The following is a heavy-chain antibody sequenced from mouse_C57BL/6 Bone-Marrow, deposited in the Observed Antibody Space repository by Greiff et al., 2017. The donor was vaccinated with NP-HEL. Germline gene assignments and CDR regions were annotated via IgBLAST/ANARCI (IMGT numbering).Heavy chain of an antibody. Sequence: EVMLVESGEGLVKPGGSLKLSCAASGFTFSSYAMSWVRRTPEKRLEWVAYISSGGDYIYYADTVKGRFTISRDNARNTLYLQMSSLKSEDTAMYYCTRSYYDYDGVDYWGQGTTLTVSS. CDR3: TRSYYDYDGVDY. V-gene: IGHV5-9-1*02. CDR2: ISSGGDYI. CDR1: GFTFSSYA. D-gene: IGHD2-4*01. J-gene: IGHJ2*01.